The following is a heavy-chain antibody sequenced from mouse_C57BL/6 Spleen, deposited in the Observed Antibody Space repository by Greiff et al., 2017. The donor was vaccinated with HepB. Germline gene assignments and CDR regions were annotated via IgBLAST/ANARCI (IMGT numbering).Heavy chain of an antibody. CDR2: IHPSDSDP. CDR3: AIDSSGLYYFDY. V-gene: IGHV1-74*01. D-gene: IGHD3-2*02. CDR1: GYTFTSYW. J-gene: IGHJ2*01. Sequence: QVQLQQPGAELVKPGASVKVSCKASGYTFTSYWMHWVKQRPGQGLEWIGRIHPSDSDPNYNQKFKGKATLTVDKSSTTAYMPLSSLTSEDSAVYYCAIDSSGLYYFDYWGQGTTLTVSS.